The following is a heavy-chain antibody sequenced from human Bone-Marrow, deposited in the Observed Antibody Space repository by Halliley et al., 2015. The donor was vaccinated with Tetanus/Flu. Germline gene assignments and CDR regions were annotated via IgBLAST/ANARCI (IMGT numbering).Heavy chain of an antibody. CDR1: GFTVTRDY. D-gene: IGHD3-16*01. Sequence: VQLVQSGGGLIQPGGSLRLSCAASGFTVTRDYMTWVRQAPGKGLEWVSVIYTGERTSYADSVKGRFTISRDSSDNTLYLQMNSLRAEDTAVYYCARFTGAWGANNWGQGTLVTVSS. V-gene: IGHV3-53*01. CDR2: IYTGERT. CDR3: ARFTGAWGANN. J-gene: IGHJ4*02.